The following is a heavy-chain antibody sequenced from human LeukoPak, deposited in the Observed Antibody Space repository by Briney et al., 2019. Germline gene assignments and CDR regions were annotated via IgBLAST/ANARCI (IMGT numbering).Heavy chain of an antibody. V-gene: IGHV4-4*08. J-gene: IGHJ3*02. CDR3: AREVPLYSETAFDI. CDR1: GASIRTYF. D-gene: IGHD2-21*01. CDR2: IYASGTT. Sequence: SETLSLTCTVSGASIRTYFWSWSRQSPGRGLEWIGNIYASGTTNYNPSLESRVTISLDTSKNQVSLRLTSVSAADTALYYCAREVPLYSETAFDIWGQGTLVSVSS.